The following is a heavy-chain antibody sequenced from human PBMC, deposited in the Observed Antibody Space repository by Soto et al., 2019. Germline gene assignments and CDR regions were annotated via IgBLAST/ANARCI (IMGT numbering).Heavy chain of an antibody. D-gene: IGHD3-10*01. CDR1: GFTFSSYA. CDR3: AKGALLWFGDLTYHFDY. Sequence: EVQLLESEGGLVQPGGSLRLSCAASGFTFSSYAMSWVRQAPGKGLEWVSAISGSGGSTYYADSVKGRFTISRDNSKNTLYLQMNSLRAEDTAVYYCAKGALLWFGDLTYHFDYWGQGTLVPVSS. V-gene: IGHV3-23*01. J-gene: IGHJ4*02. CDR2: ISGSGGST.